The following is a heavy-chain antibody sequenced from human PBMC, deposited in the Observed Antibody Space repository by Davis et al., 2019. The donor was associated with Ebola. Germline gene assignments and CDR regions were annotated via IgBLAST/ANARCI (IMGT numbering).Heavy chain of an antibody. J-gene: IGHJ2*01. V-gene: IGHV4-39*01. CDR2: IYWTGGT. D-gene: IGHD4/OR15-4a*01. CDR1: GGSISSYY. CDR3: ARRRGPNFWYFDL. Sequence: SETLSLTCTVSGGSISSYYWSWIRQPPGKGLEWIGNIYWTGGTYYNPSLKSRVTISVETSKNQFYLKLSSVTATDTAVFYCARRRGPNFWYFDLWGRGTLVTVSS.